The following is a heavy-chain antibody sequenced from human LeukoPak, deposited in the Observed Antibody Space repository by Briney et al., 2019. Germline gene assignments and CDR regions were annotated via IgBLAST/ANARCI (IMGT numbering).Heavy chain of an antibody. CDR3: ARQEPSSGYWGDAFDI. D-gene: IGHD3-22*01. J-gene: IGHJ3*02. CDR1: GFTFRTYD. V-gene: IGHV3-13*04. CDR2: IGTAGDT. Sequence: PGGSLRLSCAAPGFTFRTYDMHWVRQATGKGLEWVSAIGTAGDTYYPGSVKGRFTISRENAKNSLYLQMNSLRAGDTAVYYCARQEPSSGYWGDAFDIWGQGTMVTVSS.